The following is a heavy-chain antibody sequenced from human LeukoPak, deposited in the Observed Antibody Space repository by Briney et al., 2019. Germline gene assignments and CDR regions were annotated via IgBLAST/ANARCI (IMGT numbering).Heavy chain of an antibody. V-gene: IGHV3-7*01. D-gene: IGHD6-13*01. J-gene: IGHJ6*02. CDR2: IKEDGSEQ. Sequence: GGSPRLSCTASGFTFSRHWISWVRQTPGKGLEWVANIKEDGSEQYYVDSVKGRFTISRDNAKNSLYLQMNSLRAEDTAVYYCARERVQQLVSDYYYGMDVWGQGTTVTVSS. CDR3: ARERVQQLVSDYYYGMDV. CDR1: GFTFSRHW.